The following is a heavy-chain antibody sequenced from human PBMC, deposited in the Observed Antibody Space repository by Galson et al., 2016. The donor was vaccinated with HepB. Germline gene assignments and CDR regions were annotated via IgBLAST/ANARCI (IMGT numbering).Heavy chain of an antibody. V-gene: IGHV4-61*02. CDR3: ARVWVPGGYGYLDI. J-gene: IGHJ3*02. CDR1: GGSTSSGNYY. D-gene: IGHD5-18*01. CDR2: IFITGST. Sequence: TLSLTCTVSGGSTSSGNYYWTWIRQPAGKGLEWIGRIFITGSTNSNPSLKSRVTISVDPSKNQFSLRLTSVTAADTGVYCCARVWVPGGYGYLDIWGQGTVVTVSS.